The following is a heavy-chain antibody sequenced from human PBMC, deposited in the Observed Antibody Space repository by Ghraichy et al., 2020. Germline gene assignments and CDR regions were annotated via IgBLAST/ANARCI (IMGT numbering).Heavy chain of an antibody. J-gene: IGHJ6*02. Sequence: GGSLRLSCAASGFTFSHYGMHWVRQAPGKGLEWVAVIWYDGANKYNVDSVKGRFTISRDNSKNTLYLQMNSLTAEDAAVYYCVRAIHGMDVWGQGTTVTVSS. D-gene: IGHD5-24*01. CDR1: GFTFSHYG. CDR2: IWYDGANK. V-gene: IGHV3-33*01. CDR3: VRAIHGMDV.